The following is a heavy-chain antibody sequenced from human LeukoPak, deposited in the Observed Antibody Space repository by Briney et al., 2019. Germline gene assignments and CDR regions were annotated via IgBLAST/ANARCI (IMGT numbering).Heavy chain of an antibody. V-gene: IGHV3-21*01. CDR2: ISSSSYI. D-gene: IGHD6-13*01. CDR1: GFTFSSYS. CDR3: ARGGSSSWYLFDY. Sequence: GGSLRLSCAASGFTFSSYSMNWVRQAPGKGLEWVSSISSSSYICYADSVKGRFTISRDNAKNSLYLQMNSLRAEDTAVYYCARGGSSSWYLFDYWGQGTLVTVSS. J-gene: IGHJ4*02.